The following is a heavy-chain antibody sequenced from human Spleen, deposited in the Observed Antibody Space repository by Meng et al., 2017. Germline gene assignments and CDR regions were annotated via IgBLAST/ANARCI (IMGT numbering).Heavy chain of an antibody. D-gene: IGHD1-26*01. Sequence: QVQFQQSGPGLVKRSGTLSLTCAVSGGSSSSSNWWSWVRQPPGKGLEWIGELYHSGSTNYNPSLKSSVTISVDKSKNQFSLKLSSVTAADTAVYYCARDGVVGAVNWFDPWGQGTLVTVSS. CDR2: LYHSGST. V-gene: IGHV4-4*02. CDR3: ARDGVVGAVNWFDP. CDR1: GGSSSSSNW. J-gene: IGHJ5*02.